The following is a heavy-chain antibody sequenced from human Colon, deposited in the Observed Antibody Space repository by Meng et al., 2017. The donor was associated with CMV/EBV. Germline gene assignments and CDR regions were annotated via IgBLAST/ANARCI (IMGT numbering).Heavy chain of an antibody. J-gene: IGHJ5*02. CDR3: AKDLRIGPGDWFDP. CDR2: ISSSSSYI. V-gene: IGHV3-21*04. D-gene: IGHD2-15*01. Sequence: GESLKISCAASGFTFSSYSMNWVRQAPGKGLEWVSSISSSSSYIYYADSVKGRFTISRDSSKKTLYLQMDSLRAEDTAVYYCAKDLRIGPGDWFDPWGQGTLVTVSS. CDR1: GFTFSSYS.